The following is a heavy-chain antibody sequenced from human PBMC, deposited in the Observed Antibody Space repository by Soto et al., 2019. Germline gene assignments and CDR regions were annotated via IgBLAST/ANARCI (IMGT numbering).Heavy chain of an antibody. CDR1: GGSFSGHS. V-gene: IGHV4-34*01. CDR3: SARAYDTNGYYRFDP. CDR2: INHSGRV. D-gene: IGHD3-22*01. Sequence: SETLSLTCAVYGGSFSGHSWSWIRQSPGKGLEWIGDINHSGRVNYSPSLKSRVTISLDTSKNQFSLTLSAVTAADTAMYYCSARAYDTNGYYRFDPWGQGTLVTVSS. J-gene: IGHJ5*01.